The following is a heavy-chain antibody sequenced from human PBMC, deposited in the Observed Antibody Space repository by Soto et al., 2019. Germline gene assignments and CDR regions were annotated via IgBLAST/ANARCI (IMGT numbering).Heavy chain of an antibody. CDR1: SDSISRGAYY. J-gene: IGHJ5*02. V-gene: IGHV4-31*03. CDR3: AKARQYYDCELDP. Sequence: QVQLQESGPGLVKPSQTLSLTCTDSSDSISRGAYYRTWVREHPGKGLEWIGYIPNSGRTYHNLSLRSRLTISLDTSENQFSLKVSSVAAADTAIYYCAKARQYYDCELDPWGQGTLVTVSS. D-gene: IGHD3-22*01. CDR2: IPNSGRT.